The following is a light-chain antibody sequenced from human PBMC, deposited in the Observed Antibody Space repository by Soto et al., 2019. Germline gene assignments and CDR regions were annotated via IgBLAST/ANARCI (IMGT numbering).Light chain of an antibody. CDR2: GNN. V-gene: IGLV1-40*01. J-gene: IGLJ2*01. CDR3: QSYDSSLSGVV. CDR1: SSNIGAIYD. Sequence: QSVLTQPPSVSGAPGQRVTISCTGSSSNIGAIYDVHWYQHLPGTAPKLLIYGNNKRPSGVPDRFSGSKSVTSASLAITGLQAEDEADYYCQSYDSSLSGVVFGGGTKLTVL.